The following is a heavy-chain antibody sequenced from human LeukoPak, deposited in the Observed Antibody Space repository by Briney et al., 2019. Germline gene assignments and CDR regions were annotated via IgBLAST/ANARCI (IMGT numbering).Heavy chain of an antibody. CDR1: GGPISSSYC. CDR2: IHYSGST. Sequence: SETLSLTCTVSGGPISSSYCWGWLRQTPGKGLEWIGRIHYSGSTYYNPSLKSRVTISVDTSRNQFSLKLRSVTAADTAVYYCARLPYSHYSDSSGYFDHWGQGTLFTVSS. CDR3: ARLPYSHYSDSSGYFDH. D-gene: IGHD3-22*01. V-gene: IGHV4-39*01. J-gene: IGHJ4*02.